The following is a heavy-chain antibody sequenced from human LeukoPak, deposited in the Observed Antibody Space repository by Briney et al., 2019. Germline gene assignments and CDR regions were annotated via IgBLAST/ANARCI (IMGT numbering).Heavy chain of an antibody. CDR1: GGSISSSTNW. CDR3: ATNGYYCMDV. CDR2: IYHSGGT. Sequence: PSETLSLTCAVSGGSISSSTNWWSWVRQPPGKGLEWIGEIYHSGGTNYNPSLKSRITISVDKSQNQFSLRVNSLTAADTAVYYCATNGYYCMDVWGKGTTVTVSS. V-gene: IGHV4-4*02. J-gene: IGHJ6*03. D-gene: IGHD2-8*01.